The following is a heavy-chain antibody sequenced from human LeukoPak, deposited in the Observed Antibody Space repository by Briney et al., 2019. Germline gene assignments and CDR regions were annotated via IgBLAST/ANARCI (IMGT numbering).Heavy chain of an antibody. D-gene: IGHD3-9*01. V-gene: IGHV1-18*01. CDR1: GYTFTSYG. Sequence: ASVKVSCKASGYTFTSYGISWVRRAPGQGLEWMGWISAYNGNTNYAQKLQGRVTMTTDTSTSTAYMELRSLRSDDTAVYYCARDGRGSRRYFRSHYFDYWGQGTLVTVSS. CDR2: ISAYNGNT. CDR3: ARDGRGSRRYFRSHYFDY. J-gene: IGHJ4*02.